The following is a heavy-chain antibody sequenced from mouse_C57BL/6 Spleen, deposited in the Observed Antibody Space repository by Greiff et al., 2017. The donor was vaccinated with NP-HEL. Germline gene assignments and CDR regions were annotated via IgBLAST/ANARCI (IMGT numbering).Heavy chain of an antibody. D-gene: IGHD2-3*01. Sequence: QLQQSGAELVRPGASVTLSCKASGYTFTDYEMHWVKQTPVHGLEWIGAIDPETGGTAYNQKFKGKAILTADKSSSTAYMELRSLTSEDSAVYYCTMLVDGYYAAYWGQGTLVTVSA. CDR2: IDPETGGT. J-gene: IGHJ3*01. V-gene: IGHV1-15*01. CDR3: TMLVDGYYAAY. CDR1: GYTFTDYE.